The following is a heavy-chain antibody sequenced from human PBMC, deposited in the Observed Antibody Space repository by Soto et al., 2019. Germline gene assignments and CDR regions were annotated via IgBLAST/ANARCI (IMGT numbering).Heavy chain of an antibody. CDR1: GYTFTSYD. J-gene: IGHJ6*03. D-gene: IGHD6-13*01. Sequence: GASVKVSCKASGYTFTSYDINWVRQATGQGLEWMGWMNPNSGNTGYAQKFQGRVTMTRNTSISTAYMELSSLRSEDTAVYYCAIVFSGRSSSWYPHYYYYMDVWGKGTTVTVSS. CDR2: MNPNSGNT. V-gene: IGHV1-8*01. CDR3: AIVFSGRSSSWYPHYYYYMDV.